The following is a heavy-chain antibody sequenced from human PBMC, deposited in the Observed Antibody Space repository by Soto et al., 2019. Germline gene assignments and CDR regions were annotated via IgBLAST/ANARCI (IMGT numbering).Heavy chain of an antibody. CDR2: ISTYNGNT. V-gene: IGHV1-18*01. CDR3: ARTDSRPQDFDY. D-gene: IGHD6-13*01. J-gene: IGHJ4*02. Sequence: QVQLVQSGAEVKKPGASVKVSCKASGYTFTRYGITWVRQAPGQGLEWMGWISTYNGNTNYAQRVQGRVTMTTYTSTSTAYMELGSLRSDDTAVYYCARTDSRPQDFDYWCQGTLVTVSS. CDR1: GYTFTRYG.